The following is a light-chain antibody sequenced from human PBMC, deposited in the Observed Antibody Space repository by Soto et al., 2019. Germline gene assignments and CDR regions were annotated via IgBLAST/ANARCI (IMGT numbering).Light chain of an antibody. V-gene: IGLV2-11*01. CDR2: DVS. J-gene: IGLJ1*01. CDR1: SSDVGGYNY. CDR3: CSYAGSYTFGYV. Sequence: QSALTQPRSVSGSPGQSVTISCTGTSSDVGGYNYVSWYQQHPGKAPKLMIYDVSKRPSGVPDRFSGSKSGNTASLTISGLQAEDEADYYCCSYAGSYTFGYVFGTGTKVTVL.